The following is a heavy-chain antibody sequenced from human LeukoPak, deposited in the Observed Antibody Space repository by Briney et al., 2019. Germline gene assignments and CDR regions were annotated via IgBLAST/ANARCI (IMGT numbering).Heavy chain of an antibody. CDR3: AKVPYSDYGSGRPPFMDV. CDR2: IDYSGAYT. V-gene: IGHV3-23*01. Sequence: GGSLRLSCAASGFIFSNYAMSWVRQAPGKGLEWVSTIDYSGAYTYNADSVKGRFTISRDNSKNTLYMQMNSLRAEDTAIYYCAKVPYSDYGSGRPPFMDVWGQGTTVAVS. J-gene: IGHJ6*02. CDR1: GFIFSNYA. D-gene: IGHD3-10*01.